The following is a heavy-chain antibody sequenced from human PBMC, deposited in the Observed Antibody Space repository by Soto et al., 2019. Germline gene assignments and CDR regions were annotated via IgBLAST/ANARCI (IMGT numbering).Heavy chain of an antibody. V-gene: IGHV5-51*01. Sequence: GESLKISCQASGYSFSNFWIAWVRQMPGEGLEWLGIIYPDDSDTRYSPSFLGQVTISADRSIKTTYLQWSSLKASDTAIYFCASSVLVTSTMNYFDLWGQGTLVTVSS. CDR1: GYSFSNFW. CDR3: ASSVLVTSTMNYFDL. D-gene: IGHD2-8*02. CDR2: IYPDDSDT. J-gene: IGHJ4*02.